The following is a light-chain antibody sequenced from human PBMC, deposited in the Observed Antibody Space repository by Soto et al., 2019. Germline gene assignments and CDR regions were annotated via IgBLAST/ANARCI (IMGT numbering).Light chain of an antibody. CDR3: QKYNSAPTWT. V-gene: IGKV3-20*01. Sequence: EIVLTQSPGTLSLSPGERATLSCRASQSVSGSYLAWYQHKPGRAPRLLIDGTSSRATGIPDRFSGSGSGTDFTLTISSLQPEDVATYYCQKYNSAPTWTFGQGTKVDI. CDR1: QSVSGSY. CDR2: GTS. J-gene: IGKJ1*01.